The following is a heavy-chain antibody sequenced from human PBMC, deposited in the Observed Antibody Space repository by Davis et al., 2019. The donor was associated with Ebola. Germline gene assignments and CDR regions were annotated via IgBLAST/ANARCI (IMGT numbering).Heavy chain of an antibody. CDR1: GGSISGSDYH. Sequence: MPSETLSLTCTVSGGSISGSDYHWGWIRQPPGVGLEWIGDIYSTGYTQYNPSLKSRLTISVEPYRSQFSLNLNSVTAADTAVYYWARRGPLRPIDYWGQGIRVIVSS. J-gene: IGHJ4*02. CDR3: ARRGPLRPIDY. V-gene: IGHV4-39*01. D-gene: IGHD2-15*01. CDR2: IYSTGYT.